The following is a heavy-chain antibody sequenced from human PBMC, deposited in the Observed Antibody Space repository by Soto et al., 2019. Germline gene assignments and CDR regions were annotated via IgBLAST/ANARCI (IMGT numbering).Heavy chain of an antibody. D-gene: IGHD6-19*01. V-gene: IGHV4-4*07. Sequence: QVQLQESGPGLVKPSETLSLTCTVSGDSFNNYYWSWIRQPAGKGLEWVGRIYTNGNIDYNPSLKSRVIISVDTFNNQFFLKLTSVTAADTAVYFCAREAAVSVGDGYWCDPWGQGTLVTVSS. CDR1: GDSFNNYY. CDR3: AREAAVSVGDGYWCDP. J-gene: IGHJ5*02. CDR2: IYTNGNI.